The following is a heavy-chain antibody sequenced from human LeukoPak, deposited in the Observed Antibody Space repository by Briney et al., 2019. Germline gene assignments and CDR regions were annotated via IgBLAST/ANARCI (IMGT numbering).Heavy chain of an antibody. CDR1: GFTFSSYE. V-gene: IGHV3-48*03. D-gene: IGHD3-22*01. CDR2: ISSSGSFI. CDR3: AREPYYDSSGYSPDY. J-gene: IGHJ4*02. Sequence: GGSLRLSCAASGFTFSSYEMNWVRQAPGKGLEWGSYISSSGSFIYYADSVKGRFTISRDNAKNSLYLHMNSLRAEDTALYYCAREPYYDSSGYSPDYWGQGTLVTVSS.